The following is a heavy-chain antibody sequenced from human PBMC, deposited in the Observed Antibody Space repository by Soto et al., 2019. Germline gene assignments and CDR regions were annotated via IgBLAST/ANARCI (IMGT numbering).Heavy chain of an antibody. J-gene: IGHJ4*02. V-gene: IGHV3-23*01. D-gene: IGHD1-26*01. Sequence: PGGSLRLSCAASGFTFSSNAMSWVRQAPGKGLEWVSVITNTGGDTLYADSVKGRFTISRDNSKNTLYLQMNSLSAEDTAIYYCARASGESYPGRRVFHSWGQGTRGTISS. CDR1: GFTFSSNA. CDR3: ARASGESYPGRRVFHS. CDR2: ITNTGGDT.